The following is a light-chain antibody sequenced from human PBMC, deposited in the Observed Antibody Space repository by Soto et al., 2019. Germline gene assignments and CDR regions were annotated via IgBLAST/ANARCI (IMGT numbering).Light chain of an antibody. Sequence: EIVLTQSPATLYLSPGERTTLSCRASQSVSRYLAWYQQKPGQAPRLLIYDASNRATGIPARFSGSGSGTDFTLTISSLEPEDFAVYYCHQRGNWPLTFGGGTKVEIK. CDR2: DAS. J-gene: IGKJ4*01. CDR3: HQRGNWPLT. V-gene: IGKV3-11*01. CDR1: QSVSRY.